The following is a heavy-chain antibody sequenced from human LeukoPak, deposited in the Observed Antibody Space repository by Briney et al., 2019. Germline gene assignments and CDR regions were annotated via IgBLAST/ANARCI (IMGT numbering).Heavy chain of an antibody. CDR3: ARGSLETTMVRGVSYFDY. V-gene: IGHV4-59*01. CDR1: GGSISSYY. Sequence: SETLSLTCTVSGGSISSYYWSWIRQPPGKGLEWIGYIYYSGSTNYNPSLKSRVTISVDTSKNQFSLKLSSVTAADTAVYYCARGSLETTMVRGVSYFDYWGQGTLVTVSS. CDR2: IYYSGST. D-gene: IGHD3-10*01. J-gene: IGHJ4*02.